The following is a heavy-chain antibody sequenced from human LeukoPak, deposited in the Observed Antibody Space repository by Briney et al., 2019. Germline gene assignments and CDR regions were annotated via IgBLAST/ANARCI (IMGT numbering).Heavy chain of an antibody. D-gene: IGHD6-13*01. Sequence: GGSLRLSCAVSGLTFYTYAMSWVRQAPGKGLEWVPAISGRDGRTYYTDSVKGRFTISRDNSKNTLYLQMNSLRAEDTAVYYCCTSPSFGSSWYQFNYWGQGALVIVSS. J-gene: IGHJ4*02. V-gene: IGHV3-23*01. CDR3: CTSPSFGSSWYQFNY. CDR1: GLTFYTYA. CDR2: ISGRDGRT.